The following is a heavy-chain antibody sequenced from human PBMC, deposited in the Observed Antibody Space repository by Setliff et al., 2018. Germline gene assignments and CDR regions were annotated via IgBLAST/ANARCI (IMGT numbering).Heavy chain of an antibody. Sequence: SGPTLVNPTQTLTLTCTFSGFSLSTSGMCVSWIRQPPGKALEWLARIDWDDDKYYSTSLKTRLTISKDTSKNQVVLTMTNMDPVDTATYYCARAKLSYYYMYVWGKGTTVTVSS. CDR2: IDWDDDK. CDR1: GFSLSTSGMC. D-gene: IGHD2-15*01. V-gene: IGHV2-70*11. J-gene: IGHJ6*03. CDR3: ARAKLSYYYMYV.